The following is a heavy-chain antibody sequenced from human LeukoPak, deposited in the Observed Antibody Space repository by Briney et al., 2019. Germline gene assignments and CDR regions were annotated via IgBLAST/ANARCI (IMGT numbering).Heavy chain of an antibody. V-gene: IGHV3-30*01. D-gene: IGHD1-26*01. J-gene: IGHJ3*02. Sequence: PGRSLRLSCAASGFTFSSYAMHWVRQAPGKGLEWVAVISYDGSNKCYADSVKGRFTISRDNSKNTLYLQMNSLRAEDTAVYYCARDGSGSYLGAFDIWGQGTMVTVSS. CDR3: ARDGSGSYLGAFDI. CDR2: ISYDGSNK. CDR1: GFTFSSYA.